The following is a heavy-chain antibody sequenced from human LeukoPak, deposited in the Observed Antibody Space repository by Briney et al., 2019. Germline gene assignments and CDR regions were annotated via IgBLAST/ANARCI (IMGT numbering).Heavy chain of an antibody. CDR3: ARAPLAYDSRAYYYGMDV. J-gene: IGHJ6*02. CDR2: IYSGGST. D-gene: IGHD3-22*01. CDR1: GFTVSSNY. Sequence: GGPLRLSCAASGFTVSSNYMSWVRQAPGKGLEWVSVIYSGGSTYYADSVKGRFTISRDNSKNTLYLQMNSLRAEDTAVYYCARAPLAYDSRAYYYGMDVWGQGTTVTVSS. V-gene: IGHV3-66*01.